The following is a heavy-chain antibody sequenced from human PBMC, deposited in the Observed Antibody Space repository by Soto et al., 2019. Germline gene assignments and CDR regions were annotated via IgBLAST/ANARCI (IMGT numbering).Heavy chain of an antibody. CDR2: ISAHNGNT. D-gene: IGHD1-1*01. V-gene: IGHV1-18*01. CDR1: GYGFTTYG. CDR3: ARGRYGDY. Sequence: QVHLVQSGAEVKKPGASVKVSCKGSGYGFTTYGITWVRQAPGQGLEWMAWISAHNGNTNYAQKLQGRVTVTRDTSTSTADMALRSRRSDDTAVYYCARGRYGDYWGQGALVTVSS. J-gene: IGHJ4*02.